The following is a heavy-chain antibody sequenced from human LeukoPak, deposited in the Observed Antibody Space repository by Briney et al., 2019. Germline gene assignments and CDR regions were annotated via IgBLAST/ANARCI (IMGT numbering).Heavy chain of an antibody. CDR1: GYTFTGYY. V-gene: IGHV1-2*02. D-gene: IGHD6-19*01. CDR3: ARDDKAIAVGGTNY. J-gene: IGHJ4*02. Sequence: ASVKVSCKASGYTFTGYYMHWVRQAPGQGLEWMGWINPNSGGTNYAQKFQGRVTMTRDTSISTAYMELSRLRSDDTAVYYCARDDKAIAVGGTNYWGQGTLVTVSS. CDR2: INPNSGGT.